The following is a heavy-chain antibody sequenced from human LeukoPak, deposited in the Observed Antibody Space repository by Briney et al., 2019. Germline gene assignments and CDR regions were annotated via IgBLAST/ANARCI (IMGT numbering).Heavy chain of an antibody. Sequence: GGFLRLSCAASGFTVSSNYMNWVRQAPGKGLEWVSIIYSGGRTYYADSAKGRFTISRDIFKNTVYLQMNSLRAEDTAVYYCAREGATTAFDYWGQGTLVTVSS. V-gene: IGHV3-53*01. CDR2: IYSGGRT. D-gene: IGHD1-26*01. J-gene: IGHJ4*02. CDR3: AREGATTAFDY. CDR1: GFTVSSNY.